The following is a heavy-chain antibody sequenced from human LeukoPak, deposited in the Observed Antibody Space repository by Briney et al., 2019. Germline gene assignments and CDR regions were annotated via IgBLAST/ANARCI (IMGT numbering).Heavy chain of an antibody. CDR2: MNPNSGNT. Sequence: ASVKVSCKASGYTFSIYDINWVRQATGQGLDWMGWMNPNSGNTGYAQKFQGRVTITRNTSISTAYMELSSLRSEDTAVYYCARGLGGSYGYYYYYYMDVWGKGTTVTVSS. CDR3: ARGLGGSYGYYYYYYMDV. D-gene: IGHD3-16*01. CDR1: GYTFSIYD. J-gene: IGHJ6*03. V-gene: IGHV1-8*01.